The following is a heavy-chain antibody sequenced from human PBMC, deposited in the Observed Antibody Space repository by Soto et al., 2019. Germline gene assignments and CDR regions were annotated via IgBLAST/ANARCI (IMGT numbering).Heavy chain of an antibody. V-gene: IGHV1-2*04. J-gene: IGHJ6*02. CDR3: ARDGNLRDGYNRYYYYGMDV. D-gene: IGHD5-12*01. CDR2: INPNSGGT. Sequence: ASVKVSCKASGYTFTGYYMHWVRQAPGQGLEWMGWINPNSGGTNYAQKFQGWVTMTRDTSISTAYMELSRLRSDDTAVYYCARDGNLRDGYNRYYYYGMDVWGQGTTVTV. CDR1: GYTFTGYY.